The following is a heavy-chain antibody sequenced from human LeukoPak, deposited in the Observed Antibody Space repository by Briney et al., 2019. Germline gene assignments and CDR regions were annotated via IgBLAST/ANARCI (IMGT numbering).Heavy chain of an antibody. CDR3: ARDRGARYYDY. CDR1: GFTFSSYA. V-gene: IGHV3-23*01. D-gene: IGHD3-10*01. J-gene: IGHJ4*02. CDR2: ISGSGGST. Sequence: PGGSLRLSCAASGFTFSSYAMSWVRQAPGKGLEWVSAISGSGGSTYYADSVKGRFTISRDNSKDTLYLQMNSLRDEDTAVYYCARDRGARYYDYWGQGTQVSVSS.